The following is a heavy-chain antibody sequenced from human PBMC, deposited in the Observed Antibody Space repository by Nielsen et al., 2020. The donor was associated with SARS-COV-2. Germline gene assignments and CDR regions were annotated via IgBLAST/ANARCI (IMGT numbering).Heavy chain of an antibody. CDR1: GFTFSSYG. V-gene: IGHV3-30*18. Sequence: GESLKISCAASGFTFSSYGMHWVRQAPGKGLEWVAVISYDGSNKYYADSVKGRFTISRDNSKNTLYLQMNSLRAEDTALYYCAKGEYYYDSSGYYWGQGTLVTVSS. D-gene: IGHD3-22*01. CDR3: AKGEYYYDSSGYY. J-gene: IGHJ4*02. CDR2: ISYDGSNK.